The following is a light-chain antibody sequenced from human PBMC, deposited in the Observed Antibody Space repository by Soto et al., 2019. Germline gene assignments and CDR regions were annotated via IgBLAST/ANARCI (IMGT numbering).Light chain of an antibody. J-gene: IGKJ1*01. CDR2: KAS. CDR3: QQYINGFS. CDR1: QSISTW. Sequence: DIQMTQSPSTLSASVGDRVTITCRASQSISTWLAWYQQKPGKAPKLLIYKASTLECGVPSRFRGSGSGTEFTLTSSSLQPDDVATYHCQQYINGFSFGQGTKVDIK. V-gene: IGKV1-5*03.